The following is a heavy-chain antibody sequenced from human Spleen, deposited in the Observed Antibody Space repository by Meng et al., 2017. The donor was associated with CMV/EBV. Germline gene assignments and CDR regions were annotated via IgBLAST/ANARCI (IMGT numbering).Heavy chain of an antibody. CDR2: ISYDGSNK. CDR3: ARDGVVVPAAKTPFDY. Sequence: GGSLRLSCAASGFTFSSYAMHWVRQAPGKGLEWVAVISYDGSNKYYADSVKGRFTISRDNSKNTLYLQMNSLRAEDTAVYYCARDGVVVPAAKTPFDYWGQGTLVTVSS. CDR1: GFTFSSYA. D-gene: IGHD2-2*01. J-gene: IGHJ4*02. V-gene: IGHV3-30-3*01.